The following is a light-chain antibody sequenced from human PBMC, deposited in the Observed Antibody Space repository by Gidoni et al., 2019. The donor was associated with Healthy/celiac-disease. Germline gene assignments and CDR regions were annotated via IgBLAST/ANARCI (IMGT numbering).Light chain of an antibody. Sequence: SYELTQPPSVSVSPGQTARITCSGDKLGDKYACWYQQKPGQSPVLVIYQDSKRPSGIPERFSGSNSGNTANLTISGTQAMDEADYYCQAWDSSAVVFGGGTKLTVL. CDR2: QDS. CDR1: KLGDKY. J-gene: IGLJ2*01. V-gene: IGLV3-1*01. CDR3: QAWDSSAVV.